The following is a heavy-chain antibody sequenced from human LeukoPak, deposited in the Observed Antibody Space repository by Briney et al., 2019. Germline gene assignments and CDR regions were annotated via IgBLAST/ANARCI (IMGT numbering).Heavy chain of an antibody. CDR2: INHSGST. Sequence: KPSETLSLTCAVYGGSFSGYYWSWIRQPPGKGLEWIGEINHSGSTNYNPSLKSRVTISVDTSKNQFSLKLSSVTAADTAVYYCARGGDCSSTSCSFDYWGQGTLVTVSS. CDR1: GGSFSGYY. V-gene: IGHV4-34*01. D-gene: IGHD2-2*01. CDR3: ARGGDCSSTSCSFDY. J-gene: IGHJ4*02.